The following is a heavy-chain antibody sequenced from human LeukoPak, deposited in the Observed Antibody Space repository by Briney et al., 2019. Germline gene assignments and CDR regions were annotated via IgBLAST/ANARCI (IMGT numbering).Heavy chain of an antibody. D-gene: IGHD6-19*01. CDR3: ARHQWLGPFDY. CDR1: GVSISSYY. J-gene: IGHJ4*02. V-gene: IGHV4-39*01. CDR2: IYFSGST. Sequence: PSETLSLTCTVSGVSISSYYWGWIRQPPGEGLEWIGSIYFSGSTYYSPSLKSRVTISVDPSTNQFSLKLSSVTAADTAVYFCARHQWLGPFDYWGQGTLVTVSS.